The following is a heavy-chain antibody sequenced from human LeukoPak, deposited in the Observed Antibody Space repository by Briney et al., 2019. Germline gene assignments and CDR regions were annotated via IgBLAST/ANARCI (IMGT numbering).Heavy chain of an antibody. CDR2: ISSSGGTK. V-gene: IGHV3-48*03. CDR3: ARESGSYFGDGFDI. J-gene: IGHJ3*02. Sequence: PGESLRLSCAVSGFTFSSYEMNWVRQAPGKGLEWVSYISSSGGTKYYADAVKGRFTISRDNAKNSVYLQMNSLRAEDTAVYYCARESGSYFGDGFDIWGQGTVVTVSS. D-gene: IGHD1-26*01. CDR1: GFTFSSYE.